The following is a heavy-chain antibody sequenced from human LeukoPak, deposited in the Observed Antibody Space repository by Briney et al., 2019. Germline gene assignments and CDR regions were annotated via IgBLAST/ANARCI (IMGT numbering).Heavy chain of an antibody. CDR1: GYSFTSYW. CDR3: ARLGGPLNYGGTPGVDY. CDR2: IYPGDSDT. J-gene: IGHJ4*02. Sequence: GESLKISCKGSGYSFTSYWIGWVRQMPGKGLEWMGIIYPGDSDTRYSPSFQGQVTVSADKSICTAYLQWSSLKASDTAMYYCARLGGPLNYGGTPGVDYWGQGTLVTVSS. V-gene: IGHV5-51*01. D-gene: IGHD4-23*01.